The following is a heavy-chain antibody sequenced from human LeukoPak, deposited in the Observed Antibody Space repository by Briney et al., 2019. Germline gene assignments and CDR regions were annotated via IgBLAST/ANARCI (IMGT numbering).Heavy chain of an antibody. Sequence: GESLKISCKGSRYSFTSYWIGWVRQMPGKGLECMGIIYPGDSDTRYSPSFQGQVTISADKSISTAYLQWSSLKASDTAMYYCAKTTGYCSSTSCYTEEYFQHWGQGTLVTVSS. D-gene: IGHD2-2*02. CDR1: RYSFTSYW. V-gene: IGHV5-51*01. CDR2: IYPGDSDT. CDR3: AKTTGYCSSTSCYTEEYFQH. J-gene: IGHJ1*01.